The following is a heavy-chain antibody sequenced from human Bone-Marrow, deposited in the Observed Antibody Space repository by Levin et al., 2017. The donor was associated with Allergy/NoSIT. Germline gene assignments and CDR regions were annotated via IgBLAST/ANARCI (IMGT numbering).Heavy chain of an antibody. Sequence: LSLTCAASGFRFSNYGMSWVRQAPGKGLEWVSTISGSGSNTFYADSMRGRFTISKDNSKNLLYHQINSLRVEDTAVYYCAKGWLQSEYFDYWGQGTLVTVSS. J-gene: IGHJ4*02. CDR1: GFRFSNYG. CDR2: ISGSGSNT. V-gene: IGHV3-23*01. D-gene: IGHD5-24*01. CDR3: AKGWLQSEYFDY.